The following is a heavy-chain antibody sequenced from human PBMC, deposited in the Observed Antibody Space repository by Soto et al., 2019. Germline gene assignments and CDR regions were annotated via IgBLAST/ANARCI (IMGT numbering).Heavy chain of an antibody. D-gene: IGHD6-13*01. CDR3: AKDWDIAAAGTVAFDI. Sequence: EVQLLESGGGLVQPGGSLRLSCAASGFTFSSYAMSWVRQAPGKGLEWVSAISGSGGSTYYADSVKGRFTISRDNSKITLYLQMNRLRAEDTAVYYCAKDWDIAAAGTVAFDIWGQGTMVTVSS. V-gene: IGHV3-23*01. J-gene: IGHJ3*02. CDR1: GFTFSSYA. CDR2: ISGSGGST.